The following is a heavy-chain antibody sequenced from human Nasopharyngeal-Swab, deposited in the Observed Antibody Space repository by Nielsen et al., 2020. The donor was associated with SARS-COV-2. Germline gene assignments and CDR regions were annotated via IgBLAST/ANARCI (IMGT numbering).Heavy chain of an antibody. Sequence: SETLSLTCTVSGGSISSSSYYWSWIRQPPGKGLEWIGEINHSGSTNYNPSLKSRVTISVDTSKNQFSLKLSSVTAADTAVYYCARGALAVAGKRVWYFDLWGRGTLVTVSS. V-gene: IGHV4-39*07. J-gene: IGHJ2*01. D-gene: IGHD6-19*01. CDR2: INHSGST. CDR1: GGSISSSSYY. CDR3: ARGALAVAGKRVWYFDL.